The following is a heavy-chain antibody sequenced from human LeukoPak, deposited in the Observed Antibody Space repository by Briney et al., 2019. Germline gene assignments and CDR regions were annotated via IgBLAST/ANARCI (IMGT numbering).Heavy chain of an antibody. Sequence: GRSLRLSCAASGFTFDDYAMHWVRQAPGKGLEWVSGISWNSGSIGYADSVKGRFTISRDNAKNSLYLQMNSLRAEDTALYYCAKGADILTGYYEYGAFDIWGQGTMVTVSS. CDR2: ISWNSGSI. CDR3: AKGADILTGYYEYGAFDI. J-gene: IGHJ3*02. D-gene: IGHD3-9*01. V-gene: IGHV3-9*01. CDR1: GFTFDDYA.